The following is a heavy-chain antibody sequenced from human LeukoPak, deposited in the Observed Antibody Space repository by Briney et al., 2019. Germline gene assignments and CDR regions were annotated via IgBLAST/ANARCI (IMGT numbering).Heavy chain of an antibody. CDR2: ISGSGGST. CDR1: GCTFSSYA. CDR3: AKDLGIAVADHNFDY. J-gene: IGHJ4*02. Sequence: GGSLRLSCAASGCTFSSYAMSWVRQAPGKGLEWVSAISGSGGSTYYADSVKGRFTISRDNSKNTLYLQMNSLRAEDTAVYYCAKDLGIAVADHNFDYWSQGTLVTVSS. V-gene: IGHV3-23*01. D-gene: IGHD6-19*01.